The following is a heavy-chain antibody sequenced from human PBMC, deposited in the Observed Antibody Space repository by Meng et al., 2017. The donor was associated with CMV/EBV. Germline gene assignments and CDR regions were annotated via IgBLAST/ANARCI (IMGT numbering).Heavy chain of an antibody. D-gene: IGHD6-13*01. Sequence: QITLKESGPARVKPTQSLSLTCTFSGFPLSTSGVGVGWIRQPPGKALEWLALIYWDDDKRYSPSLKSRLTITKDTSKNQVVLTMTNMDPVDTATYYCARIAAAGRFDYWGQGTLVTVSS. CDR1: GFPLSTSGVG. V-gene: IGHV2-5*02. CDR3: ARIAAAGRFDY. CDR2: IYWDDDK. J-gene: IGHJ4*02.